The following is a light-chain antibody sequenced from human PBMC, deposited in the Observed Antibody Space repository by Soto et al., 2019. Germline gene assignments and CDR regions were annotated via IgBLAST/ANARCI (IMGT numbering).Light chain of an antibody. CDR3: QQYNYYPYT. J-gene: IGKJ2*01. V-gene: IGKV1-5*01. CDR1: QSINSW. Sequence: DIQMTQSPSTLSASVGDRVTITCRASQSINSWLAWYQQKPGEAPKLPIYDASSLESGDPSRFSGSGSATEFTLTIRSLQPGDFATYYFQQYNYYPYTFGQGTKLEIK. CDR2: DAS.